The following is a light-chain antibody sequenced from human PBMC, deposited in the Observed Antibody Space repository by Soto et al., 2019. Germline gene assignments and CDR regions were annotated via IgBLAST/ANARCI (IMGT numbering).Light chain of an antibody. CDR2: GAS. CDR1: QSVSSTY. CDR3: QQYGSSPRT. V-gene: IGKV3-20*01. J-gene: IGKJ1*01. Sequence: EIVLPQSPGTLSLFPGERATFSCRASQSVSSTYLAWYQQKPGQAPRLLIYGASSRATGIPDRFSGSGSGTVSTLTISRLEPEDLAVYYCQQYGSSPRTFGQGTKVEIK.